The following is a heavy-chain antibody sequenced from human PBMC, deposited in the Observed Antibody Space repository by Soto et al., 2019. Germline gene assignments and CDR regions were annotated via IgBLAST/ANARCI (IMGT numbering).Heavy chain of an antibody. CDR1: GGSITSSSYY. CDR2: IYYSGST. CDR3: ATQEVGGTYVYTFDP. D-gene: IGHD1-26*01. V-gene: IGHV4-39*01. J-gene: IGHJ5*02. Sequence: SETLSLTCTVSGGSITSSSYYWGWIRQPPGKGLEWIGSIYYSGSTYYNPSLKSRVTISIDTSKNQFSLKLSSVTAADTAVYYCATQEVGGTYVYTFDPWGQGTLVTVSS.